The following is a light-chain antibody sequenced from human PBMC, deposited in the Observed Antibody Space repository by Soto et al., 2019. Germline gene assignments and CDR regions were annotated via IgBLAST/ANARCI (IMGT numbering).Light chain of an antibody. CDR3: QQYNSYPIT. Sequence: DIPMTQSPSTLSAYVEDRDTITCRASQSISSWLAWYQQKPGKAPKLLIYDASNLESGVPSRFSGSGSGTEFTLTISSLQPDDFATYYCQQYNSYPITFGQGTLLEV. CDR1: QSISSW. CDR2: DAS. V-gene: IGKV1-5*01. J-gene: IGKJ5*01.